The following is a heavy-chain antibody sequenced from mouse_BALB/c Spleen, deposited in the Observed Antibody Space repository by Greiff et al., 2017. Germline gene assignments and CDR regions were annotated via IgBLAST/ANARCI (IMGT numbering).Heavy chain of an antibody. D-gene: IGHD2-4*01. CDR1: GDSITSGY. Sequence: DVMLVESGPSLVKPSQTLSLTCSVTGDSITSGYWNWIRKFPGNKLEYMGYISYSGSTYYNPSLKSRISITRDTSKNQYYLQLNSVTTEDTATYYCARYPSTMITTGAMDYWGQGTSVTVSS. CDR2: ISYSGST. CDR3: ARYPSTMITTGAMDY. V-gene: IGHV3-8*02. J-gene: IGHJ4*01.